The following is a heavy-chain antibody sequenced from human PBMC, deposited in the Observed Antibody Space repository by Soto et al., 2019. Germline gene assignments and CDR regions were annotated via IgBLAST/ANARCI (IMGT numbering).Heavy chain of an antibody. Sequence: QVQLVQSGAEVKKPGSSVKVSCTASGGTFSSYAISWVRQAPGQGLEWMGGIIPIFGTANYAQKFQGRVTITADESTSTAYMELSSLRSEDTAVYYCARGGVGATQPRSGYYFDYWGQGTLVTVSS. CDR2: IIPIFGTA. CDR1: GGTFSSYA. D-gene: IGHD1-26*01. J-gene: IGHJ4*02. CDR3: ARGGVGATQPRSGYYFDY. V-gene: IGHV1-69*01.